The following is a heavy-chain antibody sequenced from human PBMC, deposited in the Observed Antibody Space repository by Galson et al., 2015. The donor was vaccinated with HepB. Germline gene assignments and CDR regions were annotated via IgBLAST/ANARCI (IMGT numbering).Heavy chain of an antibody. CDR2: ISYDGSNK. D-gene: IGHD2-15*01. J-gene: IGHJ4*02. CDR3: ARDRRSGGSCPQD. CDR1: GFTFSSYA. Sequence: SLRLSCAASGFTFSSYAMHWVRQAPGKGLEWVAVISYDGSNKYYADSVKGRFTISRDNSKNTLYLQMNSLRDEDTAVYYSARDRRSGGSCPQDWGQGTLVTVSS. V-gene: IGHV3-30*04.